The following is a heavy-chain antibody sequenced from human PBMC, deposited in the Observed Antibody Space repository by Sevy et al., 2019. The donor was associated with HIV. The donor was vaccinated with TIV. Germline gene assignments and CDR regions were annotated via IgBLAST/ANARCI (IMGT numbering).Heavy chain of an antibody. D-gene: IGHD3-22*01. CDR3: ATTKDYYDSSGYPFDY. CDR2: FDPEDGET. J-gene: IGHJ4*02. CDR1: GSTLSQLS. V-gene: IGHV1-24*01. Sequence: ASVKVSCKVSGSTLSQLSMHWVRQAPGKGLEWMGGFDPEDGETIYAQKFQGRLTMTEDTSTDTAYMELSSLSSEDTAVYYCATTKDYYDSSGYPFDYWGQGTLVTVSS.